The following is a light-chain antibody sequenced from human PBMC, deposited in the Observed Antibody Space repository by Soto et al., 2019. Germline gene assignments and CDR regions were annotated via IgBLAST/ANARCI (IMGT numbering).Light chain of an antibody. Sequence: AIRMTQSPSSFSASTGDRVTITCRASQGISSYLAWYRQKPGKAPKLLIYAASTLQSGVPSRFSGSGSGTDFTLTISCLQSEDFATYYCQQYYSYPWTFGQGTKVEI. J-gene: IGKJ1*01. CDR1: QGISSY. CDR2: AAS. CDR3: QQYYSYPWT. V-gene: IGKV1-8*01.